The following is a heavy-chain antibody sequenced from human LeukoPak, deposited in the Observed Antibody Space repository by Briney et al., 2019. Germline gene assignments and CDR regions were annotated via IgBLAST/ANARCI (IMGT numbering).Heavy chain of an antibody. CDR3: ARDGYQRIYHYGMDV. J-gene: IGHJ6*02. D-gene: IGHD2-2*01. Sequence: SVKVSCKASGGTFSSYAISWVRQAPGQGLEWMGGIIPIFGTANYAQKFQGRVTITADESTSTAYMELSSLRSEDTAVYYCARDGYQRIYHYGMDVWGQGTTVTVSS. CDR2: IIPIFGTA. V-gene: IGHV1-69*13. CDR1: GGTFSSYA.